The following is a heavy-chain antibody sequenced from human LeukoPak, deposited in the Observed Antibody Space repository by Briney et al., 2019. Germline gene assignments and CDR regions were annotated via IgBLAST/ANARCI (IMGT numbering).Heavy chain of an antibody. J-gene: IGHJ4*02. CDR3: ARGGAARPDF. D-gene: IGHD6-6*01. V-gene: IGHV3-7*01. CDR2: IRGDGGEK. Sequence: GRSLRLSCAASGFTFSTYWMNWFRQTPGKGLEWVAKIRGDGGEKDHVASVKGRFTISRDNAKNSLYLQMNSLRVEDTAIYYCARGGAARPDFWGQGTLVTVSS. CDR1: GFTFSTYW.